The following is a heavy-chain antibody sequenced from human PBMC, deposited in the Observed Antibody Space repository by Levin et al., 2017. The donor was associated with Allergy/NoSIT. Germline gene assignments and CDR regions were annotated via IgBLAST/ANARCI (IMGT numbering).Heavy chain of an antibody. D-gene: IGHD1-7*01. CDR3: ARGHSYNWNYAYYYYGMDV. CDR1: GFTFSSYA. CDR2: ISYDGSNK. Sequence: GESLKISCAASGFTFSSYAMHWVRQAPGKGLEWVAVISYDGSNKYYADSVKGRFTISRDNSKNTLYLQMNSLRAEDTAVYYCARGHSYNWNYAYYYYGMDVWGQGTTVTVSS. J-gene: IGHJ6*02. V-gene: IGHV3-30*04.